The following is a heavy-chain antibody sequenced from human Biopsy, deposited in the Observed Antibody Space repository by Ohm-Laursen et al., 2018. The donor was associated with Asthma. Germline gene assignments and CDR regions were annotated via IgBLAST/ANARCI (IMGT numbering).Heavy chain of an antibody. CDR1: GFTFSSYA. CDR2: ISGSGGST. CDR3: ARGFICRGDHCPGPSAFDM. V-gene: IGHV3-23*01. J-gene: IGHJ3*02. D-gene: IGHD2-15*01. Sequence: SLRLSCTASGFTFSSYAMSWVRQAPGKGLEWVSAISGSGGSTYYADSVKGRFTISRDKSKNTLYMQMNSLRAEDTAVYYCARGFICRGDHCPGPSAFDMWGQGTMVTVSS.